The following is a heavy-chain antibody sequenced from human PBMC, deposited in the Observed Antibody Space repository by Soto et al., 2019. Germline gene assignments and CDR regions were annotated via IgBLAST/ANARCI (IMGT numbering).Heavy chain of an antibody. CDR3: AKNEYSSSYNWFDP. D-gene: IGHD6-6*01. Sequence: GGSLRLSCAASGFTFSSYAMSWVRQAPGKGLEWVSAISGSGGSTYYADSVKGRFTISRDNSKNTLYLQMNSPRAEDTAVYYCAKNEYSSSYNWFDPWGQGTLVTVSS. CDR1: GFTFSSYA. CDR2: ISGSGGST. V-gene: IGHV3-23*01. J-gene: IGHJ5*02.